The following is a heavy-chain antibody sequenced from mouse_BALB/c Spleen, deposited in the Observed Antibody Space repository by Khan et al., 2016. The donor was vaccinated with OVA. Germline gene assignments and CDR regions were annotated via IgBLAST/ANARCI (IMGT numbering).Heavy chain of an antibody. CDR3: ARIKGGDFDY. Sequence: EVKLLESGPGLVKPSQSLSLTCTVTGYSITSDYAWNWIRQFPGNNLEWMGYISYSGNTKYTPSLKSRISINRDTSKNQFFLKLNSVTIEDTATYYCARIKGGDFDYWGQGTTLTVSS. CDR2: ISYSGNT. J-gene: IGHJ2*01. CDR1: GYSITSDYA. V-gene: IGHV3-2*02.